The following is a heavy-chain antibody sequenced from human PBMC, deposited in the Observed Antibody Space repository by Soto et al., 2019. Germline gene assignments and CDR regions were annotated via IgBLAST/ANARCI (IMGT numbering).Heavy chain of an antibody. D-gene: IGHD3-10*01. V-gene: IGHV3-23*01. CDR3: AKDRGAGDYGVNAVDI. Sequence: EVQLLESGGGLVQPGGSLRLSCAASGFTFSVFAMSWVRQAPGKGLELVSTISGRGENTYYADSVKGRFTISRDNSKNTLNLQMNSRRGEDTAVYYCAKDRGAGDYGVNAVDIWGQGTMVTDAS. CDR1: GFTFSVFA. CDR2: ISGRGENT. J-gene: IGHJ3*02.